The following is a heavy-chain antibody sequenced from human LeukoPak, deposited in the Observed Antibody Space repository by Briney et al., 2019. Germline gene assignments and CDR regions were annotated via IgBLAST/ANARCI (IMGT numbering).Heavy chain of an antibody. CDR2: IKSKTDGGTT. D-gene: IGHD3-22*01. V-gene: IGHV3-15*01. CDR3: TAVKWGDRSGYVPDY. Sequence: NPGGSLRLSCAASGFTFRKAWMSWVRQAPGKGLEWVGRIKSKTDGGTTDYAAPVKGRFTISRDDSKNTLYLQMNSLKSEDTAVYYCTAVKWGDRSGYVPDYWGQGTLVTVSS. J-gene: IGHJ4*02. CDR1: GFTFRKAW.